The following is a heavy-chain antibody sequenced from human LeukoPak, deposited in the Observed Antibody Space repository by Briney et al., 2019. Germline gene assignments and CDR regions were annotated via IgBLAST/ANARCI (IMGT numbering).Heavy chain of an antibody. CDR1: GYTFTGYY. D-gene: IGHD3-22*01. V-gene: IGHV1-2*02. CDR3: ARVKTMIIVVRLFDY. CDR2: INPHSGGT. Sequence: ASVKVSCKASGYTFTGYYMHWVRQAPGQGLEWMGWINPHSGGTNYAQKFQGRVTMTRDTSISTAFMELGRLRSDDTAVYYCARVKTMIIVVRLFDYWGQGTLVTVSS. J-gene: IGHJ4*02.